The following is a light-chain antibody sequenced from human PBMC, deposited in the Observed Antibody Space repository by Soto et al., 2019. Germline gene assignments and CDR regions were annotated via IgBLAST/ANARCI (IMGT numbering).Light chain of an antibody. J-gene: IGKJ2*01. CDR1: QGIRDD. CDR3: LQDYNYPRT. V-gene: IGKV1-6*01. Sequence: AIQMTQSPSSLSASVGDRVTITCRASQGIRDDLGWFQQKPGKAPKLLIYAASNLQSGVPSRFSGSGSGTDFTLTIRSLQPEDFATYYCLQDYNYPRTFGQGTKLEIK. CDR2: AAS.